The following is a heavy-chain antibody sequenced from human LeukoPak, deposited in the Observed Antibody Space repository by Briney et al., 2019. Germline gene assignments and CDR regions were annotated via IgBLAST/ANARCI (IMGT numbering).Heavy chain of an antibody. Sequence: PSETLSLTCTVSGGSISGYFWTWIRQPAGKGLEWIGRVYSSGSNNYNPSLKSRVTMSLDTSKNHFSLNLTSVTAADTAVYYCAREPTSGREPTSGRPLDYWGQGTLVTLSS. D-gene: IGHD5-12*01. V-gene: IGHV4-4*07. CDR1: GGSISGYF. CDR2: VYSSGSN. CDR3: AREPTSGREPTSGRPLDY. J-gene: IGHJ4*02.